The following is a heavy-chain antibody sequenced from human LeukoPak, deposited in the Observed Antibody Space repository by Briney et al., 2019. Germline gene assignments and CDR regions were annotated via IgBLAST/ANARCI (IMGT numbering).Heavy chain of an antibody. D-gene: IGHD3-22*01. CDR3: AKGSKLVVITRDHYMAV. CDR2: QRHDGSNK. V-gene: IGHV3-30*02. CDR1: GLPYSSFG. Sequence: GGTLGLPCAASGLPYSSFGMHWAPQAPARGLEGGAFQRHDGSNKYYADSVKGRFTISRDNSKNTLYLQMNSLRAGDTAVYYCAKGSKLVVITRDHYMAVWGKGTTVTISS. J-gene: IGHJ6*03.